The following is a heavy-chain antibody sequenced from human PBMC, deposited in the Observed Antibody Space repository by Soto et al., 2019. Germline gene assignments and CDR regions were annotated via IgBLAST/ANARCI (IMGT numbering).Heavy chain of an antibody. CDR3: ARAKIAVAGTGGWFDP. CDR2: IYYSGST. Sequence: SETLCLTCAVSGVSISSSNWWSWVRQPPGKGLEWIGEIYYSGSTYYNPSLKSRVTISVDTSKNQFSLKLSSVTAADTAVYYCARAKIAVAGTGGWFDPWGQGTLVTVSS. CDR1: GVSISSSNW. D-gene: IGHD6-19*01. V-gene: IGHV4-4*02. J-gene: IGHJ5*02.